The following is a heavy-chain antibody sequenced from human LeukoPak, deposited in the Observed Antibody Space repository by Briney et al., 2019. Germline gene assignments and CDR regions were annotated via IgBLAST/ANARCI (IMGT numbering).Heavy chain of an antibody. CDR2: ISGSDSST. Sequence: PGRSLRLSCAASGFTFSRFTMNWVRQAPGKGLEWVSGISGSDSSTYYADFVKGRFTISRDNSKNTLYLQMNSLRADDTAVYYCAKGGGWLYYFDYWGQGTLVTVSS. V-gene: IGHV3-23*01. D-gene: IGHD4-23*01. CDR1: GFTFSRFT. CDR3: AKGGGWLYYFDY. J-gene: IGHJ4*02.